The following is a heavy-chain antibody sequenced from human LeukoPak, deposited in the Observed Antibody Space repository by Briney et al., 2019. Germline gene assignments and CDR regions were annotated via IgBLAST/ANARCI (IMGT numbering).Heavy chain of an antibody. CDR3: ARVVGREVDY. CDR2: TYYRSKWYN. V-gene: IGHV6-1*01. CDR1: GDSVSSNSAA. Sequence: SQTLSLTCAISGDSVSSNSAAWNWIRQSLSRGLEWLGRTYYRSKWYNGYAVSVKSRITIKPDTSKNQFSLQLNSVTPDDTAVYYCARVVGREVDYWGQGTLVTVSS. D-gene: IGHD1-26*01. J-gene: IGHJ4*02.